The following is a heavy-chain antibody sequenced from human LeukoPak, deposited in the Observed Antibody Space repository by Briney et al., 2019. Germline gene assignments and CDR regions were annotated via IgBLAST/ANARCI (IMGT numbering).Heavy chain of an antibody. J-gene: IGHJ4*02. Sequence: PGGSLRLSCVASVFSVSSNYMSWVRRAPGRGLEWVSLLYTDGTTYYASSVEGRFTFSRDDSRNTIYLHMNSLRADDTAVYYCARGGVYYWNPRYWGQGTLVTVSS. D-gene: IGHD1-20*01. CDR2: LYTDGTT. V-gene: IGHV3-53*01. CDR1: VFSVSSNY. CDR3: ARGGVYYWNPRY.